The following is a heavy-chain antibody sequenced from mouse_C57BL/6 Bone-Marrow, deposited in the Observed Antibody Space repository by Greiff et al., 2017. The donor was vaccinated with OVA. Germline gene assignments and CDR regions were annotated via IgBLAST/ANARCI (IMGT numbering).Heavy chain of an antibody. CDR1: GYTFTSYW. CDR2: INPSNGGT. D-gene: IGHD1-1*01. J-gene: IGHJ4*01. V-gene: IGHV1-53*01. CDR3: AITTVVAPYAMDY. Sequence: QVQLQQSGTELVKPGASVKLSCKASGYTFTSYWMHWVKQRPGQGLEWIGNINPSNGGTNYNEKFKSKATLTVDKSSSTAYMQLSSLTSEDSAVYYCAITTVVAPYAMDYWGQGTSVTVSS.